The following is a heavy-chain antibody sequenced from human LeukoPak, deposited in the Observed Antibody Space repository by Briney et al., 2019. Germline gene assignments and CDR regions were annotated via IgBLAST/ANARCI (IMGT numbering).Heavy chain of an antibody. D-gene: IGHD4-17*01. CDR2: MNPNTGNT. V-gene: IGHV1-8*01. CDR3: ARALRITDYGDFRYYFDY. Sequence: ASVKVSCKASGYTSTNYDINWVRQATGQGLEWIGWMNPNTGNTGYAQKFQGRVTVTRNTSITTAYMELSGLRSDDTAVYYCARALRITDYGDFRYYFDYWGQGTLVTVSS. CDR1: GYTSTNYD. J-gene: IGHJ4*02.